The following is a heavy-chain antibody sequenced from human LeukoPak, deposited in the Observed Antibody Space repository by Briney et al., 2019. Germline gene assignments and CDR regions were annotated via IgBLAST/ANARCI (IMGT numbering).Heavy chain of an antibody. D-gene: IGHD2-21*02. CDR2: ISSSGGST. CDR1: GLTFSTYA. Sequence: GGSLRLSCAASGLTFSTYAMSWVRQAPGKGLEWVSSISSSGGSTYYADSVKGRFTISRDNSKNTLYLQMKSLTAEDTAVYYCAKRPGVTGWGGQETLVTVSS. J-gene: IGHJ4*02. V-gene: IGHV3-23*01. CDR3: AKRPGVTGW.